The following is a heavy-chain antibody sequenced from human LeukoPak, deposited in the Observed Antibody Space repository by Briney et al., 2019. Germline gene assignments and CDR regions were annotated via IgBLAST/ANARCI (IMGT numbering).Heavy chain of an antibody. Sequence: SETLSLTCTVSGGSISSSSYYWGWIRQPPGKGLEWIGSIYYSGSTYYNPSLKSRVTISVDTSKNQFSLKLSSVTAADTAVYYCARQGPEFDAFDIWGQGTMVTVSS. D-gene: IGHD3-10*01. CDR3: ARQGPEFDAFDI. V-gene: IGHV4-39*01. CDR2: IYYSGST. CDR1: GGSISSSSYY. J-gene: IGHJ3*02.